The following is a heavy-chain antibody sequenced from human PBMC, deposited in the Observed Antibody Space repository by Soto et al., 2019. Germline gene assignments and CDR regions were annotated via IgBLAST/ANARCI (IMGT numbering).Heavy chain of an antibody. Sequence: SETLSLTCTVSGGSISSGDYYWSWIRQPPGKGLEWIGYIYSSRSTYYNPSLKSRVTISVDTSKNQFPLKLSSVTAADTAVYYCSQAGGVNEFWSGYSDCWGRGTLVTVSS. CDR1: GGSISSGDYY. J-gene: IGHJ4*02. CDR3: SQAGGVNEFWSGYSDC. D-gene: IGHD3-3*01. CDR2: IYSSRST. V-gene: IGHV4-30-4*01.